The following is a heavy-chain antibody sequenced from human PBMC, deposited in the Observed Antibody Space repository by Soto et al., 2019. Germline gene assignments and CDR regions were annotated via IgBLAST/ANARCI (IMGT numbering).Heavy chain of an antibody. CDR2: ISYDGSNK. D-gene: IGHD4-17*01. V-gene: IGHV3-30*04. CDR1: GFTFSSYA. J-gene: IGHJ4*02. CDR3: ARDRGDYGGNLYYFDY. Sequence: GGSLRLSCAASGFTFSSYAMHWVRQAPGKGLEWVAVISYDGSNKYYADSVKGRFTISRDNSKNTLYLQMNSLRVEDTAVYYCARDRGDYGGNLYYFDYWGQGTLVTVSS.